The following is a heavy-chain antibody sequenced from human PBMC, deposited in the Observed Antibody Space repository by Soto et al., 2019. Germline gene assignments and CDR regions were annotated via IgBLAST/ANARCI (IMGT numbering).Heavy chain of an antibody. J-gene: IGHJ1*01. CDR1: GGSISSGDYY. CDR3: ARVVVLSAGAYGDYTSQYFQH. CDR2: IYYSGST. D-gene: IGHD4-17*01. V-gene: IGHV4-30-4*01. Sequence: QVQLQESGPGLVKPSQTLSLTCTVSGGSISSGDYYWSWIRQPPGKGLEWIGYIYYSGSTNYNPSLKSRVTISVDTSKNQFSLKLSSVTAADTAVYYCARVVVLSAGAYGDYTSQYFQHWGQGTLVTVSS.